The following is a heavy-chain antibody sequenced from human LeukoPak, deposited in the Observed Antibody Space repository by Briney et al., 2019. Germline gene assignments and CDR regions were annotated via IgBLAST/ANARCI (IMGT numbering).Heavy chain of an antibody. CDR3: ARERSPSVVYYYMDV. CDR1: GFTFTSSA. Sequence: GGSLRLSCVASGFTFTSSAMSWVRQAPGKGLEWVSAISGRSGTTYYADSVKGRFTISRDNSKNTLYLQMNSLRAEDTAVYYCARERSPSVVYYYMDVWGKGTTVTVSS. CDR2: ISGRSGTT. J-gene: IGHJ6*03. D-gene: IGHD2-21*01. V-gene: IGHV3-23*01.